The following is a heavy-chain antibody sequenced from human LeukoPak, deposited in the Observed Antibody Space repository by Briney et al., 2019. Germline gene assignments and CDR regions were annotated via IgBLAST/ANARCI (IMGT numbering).Heavy chain of an antibody. D-gene: IGHD5-18*01. CDR2: ISAYNGNT. V-gene: IGHV1-18*01. CDR3: ARTLPEGYSYGTDFDY. J-gene: IGHJ4*02. Sequence: GASVKVSCKASGYTFTSYGISWVRQAPGQGLEWMGWISAYNGNTNYAQKLQGRVTMTTDTSTSTAYMELRSLRSDDTAVYYCARTLPEGYSYGTDFDYWGQGTLVTVSS. CDR1: GYTFTSYG.